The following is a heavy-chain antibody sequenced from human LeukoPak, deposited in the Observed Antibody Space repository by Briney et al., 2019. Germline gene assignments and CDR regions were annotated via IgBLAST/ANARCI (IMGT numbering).Heavy chain of an antibody. V-gene: IGHV3-30*03. CDR3: ARDIGNIVQYYFDY. CDR1: GFTFSSYG. Sequence: GGSLRLSCAASGFTFSSYGMHWVRQAPGKGLEWVAVISYDGSNKYYADSVKGRFTISRDNSKNTLYLQMNSLRAEDTAVYYCARDIGNIVQYYFDYWGQGTLVTVSS. CDR2: ISYDGSNK. D-gene: IGHD2/OR15-2a*01. J-gene: IGHJ4*02.